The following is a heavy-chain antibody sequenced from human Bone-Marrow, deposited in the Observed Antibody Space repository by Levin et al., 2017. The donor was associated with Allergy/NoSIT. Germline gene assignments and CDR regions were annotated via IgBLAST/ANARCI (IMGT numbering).Heavy chain of an antibody. V-gene: IGHV3-7*01. Sequence: GASVKVSCAASGFTFNLYWMNWIRQAPGKGLEWVANIEKDGNEMHYVDSVEGRLTISRDNAKNVLYLEMSSLRVEDTALYYCGTDVGIAVADRNYWGQGVLVTVSS. CDR1: GFTFNLYW. CDR3: GTDVGIAVADRNY. J-gene: IGHJ4*02. CDR2: IEKDGNEM. D-gene: IGHD6-19*01.